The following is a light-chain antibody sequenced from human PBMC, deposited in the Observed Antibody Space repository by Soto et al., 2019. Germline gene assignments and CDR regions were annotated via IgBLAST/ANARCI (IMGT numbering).Light chain of an antibody. CDR2: DAS. Sequence: EIVLTQSPATLSLSRGERAARSCRASQSVSSYLAWYQQKPGQAPRLLIYDASNRATGIPARFSGSGSGTDFTLTISSLEPEDFAVYYCQQRSNWPWTFGQGTKVDI. CDR3: QQRSNWPWT. J-gene: IGKJ1*01. CDR1: QSVSSY. V-gene: IGKV3-11*01.